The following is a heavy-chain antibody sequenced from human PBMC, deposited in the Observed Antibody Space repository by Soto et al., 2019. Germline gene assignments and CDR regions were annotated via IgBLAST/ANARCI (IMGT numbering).Heavy chain of an antibody. J-gene: IGHJ6*02. CDR2: ISYDGSNK. V-gene: IGHV3-30*18. D-gene: IGHD3-22*01. Sequence: GGSLRLSCAASGFTFSSYGMHWVRQAPGKGLEWVAVISYDGSNKYYADSVKGRFTISRDNSKNTLYLQMNSLRAEDTAVYYCAKTTYYYDSSGYRTYYGMDVWGQGTTVTVSS. CDR1: GFTFSSYG. CDR3: AKTTYYYDSSGYRTYYGMDV.